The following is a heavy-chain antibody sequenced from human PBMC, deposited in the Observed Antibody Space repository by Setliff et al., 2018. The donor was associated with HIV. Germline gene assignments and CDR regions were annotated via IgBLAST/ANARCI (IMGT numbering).Heavy chain of an antibody. CDR2: INRSGST. CDR1: GGSLSGHF. V-gene: IGHV4-34*01. D-gene: IGHD6-13*01. Sequence: SETLSLTCAVYGGSLSGHFWSWIRQPPGKGLEWIGEINRSGSTNYNSSLKSRVTMSVDMSKRQFSLKLASVTAADTAIYYCARQSTMAAAAFDYWGQGTLVTVSS. J-gene: IGHJ4*02. CDR3: ARQSTMAAAAFDY.